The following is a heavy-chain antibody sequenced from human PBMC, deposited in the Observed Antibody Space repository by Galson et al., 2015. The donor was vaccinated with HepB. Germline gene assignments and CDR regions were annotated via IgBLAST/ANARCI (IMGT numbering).Heavy chain of an antibody. V-gene: IGHV3-48*03. D-gene: IGHD5-12*01. CDR3: ARSWLGASHI. Sequence: SLRLSCAASGFTFSSYEMNWVRQAPGKGLEWVSYISSSGSTIYYADSVKGRFTISRDNAKNSLYLQMNSLRAEDTAVYYCARSWLGASHIWGQGTMVTVSS. CDR1: GFTFSSYE. J-gene: IGHJ3*02. CDR2: ISSSGSTI.